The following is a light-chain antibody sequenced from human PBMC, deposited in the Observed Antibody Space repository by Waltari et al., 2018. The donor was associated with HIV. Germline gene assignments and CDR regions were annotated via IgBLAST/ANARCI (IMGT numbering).Light chain of an antibody. CDR3: ATWDDSLNGPV. J-gene: IGLJ3*02. CDR2: SNN. V-gene: IGLV1-44*01. Sequence: QSVLTQPPSASGTPGQRVTIACSGSSSNIERNTVSWYQQFPGTATQLLIYSNNQRPSGVPDRFSGSKSGTSAALAISGLQSEDEADYYCATWDDSLNGPVFGGGTKLTVL. CDR1: SSNIERNT.